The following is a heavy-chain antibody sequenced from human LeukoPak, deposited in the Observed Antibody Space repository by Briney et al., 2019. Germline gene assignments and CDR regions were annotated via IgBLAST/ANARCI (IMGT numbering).Heavy chain of an antibody. CDR1: GFTFNSYA. D-gene: IGHD6-19*01. Sequence: PGGSLRLFCAASGFTFNSYALSWVRQAPGKGLECVSAIGGGGGRTYYADSVKGRVTISRDNSKNTLYLQMNSLRAEDTAVYYCAKDPLGYSSGWSYNWFDPWGQGTLVTVSS. CDR3: AKDPLGYSSGWSYNWFDP. CDR2: IGGGGGRT. J-gene: IGHJ5*02. V-gene: IGHV3-23*01.